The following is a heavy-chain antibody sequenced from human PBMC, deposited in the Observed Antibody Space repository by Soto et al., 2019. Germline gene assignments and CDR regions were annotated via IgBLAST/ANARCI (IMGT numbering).Heavy chain of an antibody. J-gene: IGHJ4*02. V-gene: IGHV4-31*02. Sequence: SETLSLTCTVSGGSISSGGYYWSWIRQHPGKGLEWIGYIYYSGSTYYNPSLKSRVTISVDTSKNQFSLKLSSVTAADTAVYYCARGTALYYYDSSGLYDYWGQGTLVTVS. D-gene: IGHD3-22*01. CDR3: ARGTALYYYDSSGLYDY. CDR2: IYYSGST. CDR1: GGSISSGGYY.